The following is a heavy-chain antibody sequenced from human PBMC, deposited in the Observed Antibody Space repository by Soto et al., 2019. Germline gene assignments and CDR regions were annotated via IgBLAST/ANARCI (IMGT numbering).Heavy chain of an antibody. D-gene: IGHD6-13*01. V-gene: IGHV4-30-4*01. CDR3: ASARPAGTTLAP. CDR2: IYYSGST. J-gene: IGHJ5*02. CDR1: GGSISSGDYY. Sequence: QVQLQESGPGLVKPSQTLSLTCTVSGGSISSGDYYWSWIRQPPGKGLEWIGYIYYSGSTYYNPSRKRRVTTPVDTSKNQCSLDLRSGTAADTAVYYSASARPAGTTLAPCGQGTLVTVPS.